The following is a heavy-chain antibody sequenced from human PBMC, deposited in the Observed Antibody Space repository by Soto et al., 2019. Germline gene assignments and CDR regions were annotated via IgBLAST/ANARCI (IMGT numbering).Heavy chain of an antibody. CDR3: AKIKVPDSCGSLTEDAFDI. Sequence: ESGGGLVQPGRSLRLSCAASGFTFDDYAMHWVRQAPGKGLEWVSGISWNSGSIGYADSVKGRFTISRDNAKNSLYLQMNSLRAEDTALYYCAKIKVPDSCGSLTEDAFDIWGQGTMVTVSS. CDR2: ISWNSGSI. D-gene: IGHD2-15*01. V-gene: IGHV3-9*01. CDR1: GFTFDDYA. J-gene: IGHJ3*02.